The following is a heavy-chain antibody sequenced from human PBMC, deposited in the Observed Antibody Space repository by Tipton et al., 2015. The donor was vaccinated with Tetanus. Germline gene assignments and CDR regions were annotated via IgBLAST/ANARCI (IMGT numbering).Heavy chain of an antibody. J-gene: IGHJ4*02. D-gene: IGHD1-14*01. CDR3: ARGTGDY. Sequence: TLSLTCTVSGDSVSGYYWSWIRQSPGKTLEWIGYISHSGSPNYNPSLKSRATVSVDTSKNQFSLDLTSVTAADTGVYYCARGTGDYWGQGTLVTVSS. V-gene: IGHV4-59*02. CDR2: ISHSGSP. CDR1: GDSVSGYY.